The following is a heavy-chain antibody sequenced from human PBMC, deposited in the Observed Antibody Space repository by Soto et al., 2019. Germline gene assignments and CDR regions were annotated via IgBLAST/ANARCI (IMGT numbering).Heavy chain of an antibody. Sequence: GESLKISCKGSGYSFTSYWIGWVRQMPGKGLEWMGIIYPGDSDTRYSPSFQGQVTISADKSISTAYLQWSSLKASDTAMYYCARQEGYCSSTSCYLYWFDPWGQGTLVTVSS. CDR1: GYSFTSYW. CDR2: IYPGDSDT. J-gene: IGHJ5*02. V-gene: IGHV5-51*01. CDR3: ARQEGYCSSTSCYLYWFDP. D-gene: IGHD2-2*01.